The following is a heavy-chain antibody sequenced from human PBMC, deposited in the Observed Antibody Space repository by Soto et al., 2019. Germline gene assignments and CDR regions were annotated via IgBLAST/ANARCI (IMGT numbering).Heavy chain of an antibody. V-gene: IGHV4-34*01. D-gene: IGHD6-6*01. CDR1: GGSFSGYY. J-gene: IGHJ6*02. Sequence: PSETLSLTCAVYGGSFSGYYWSWIRQPPGKGLEWIGEINHSGSTNYNPSLKSRVTISVDTSKNQFSLKLSSVTAADTAVYYCARVVRSSRYYYYGMDVWGQGTTVTV. CDR2: INHSGST. CDR3: ARVVRSSRYYYYGMDV.